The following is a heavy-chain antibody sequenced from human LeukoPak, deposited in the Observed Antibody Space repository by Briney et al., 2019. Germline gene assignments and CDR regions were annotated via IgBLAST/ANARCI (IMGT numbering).Heavy chain of an antibody. CDR1: GGTFSSYV. J-gene: IGHJ5*02. CDR2: INPNSGGT. CDR3: ARARSFPVRRWFDP. D-gene: IGHD3-10*01. Sequence: ASVKVSCKASGGTFSSYVISWVRQAPGQGLEWMGWINPNSGGTNYAQKFQGRVTMTRDTSISTAYMELSSLRSEDTAVYYCARARSFPVRRWFDPWGQGTLVTVSS. V-gene: IGHV1-2*02.